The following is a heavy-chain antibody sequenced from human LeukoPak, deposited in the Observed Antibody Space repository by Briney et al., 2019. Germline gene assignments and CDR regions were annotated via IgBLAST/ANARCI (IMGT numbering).Heavy chain of an antibody. Sequence: GGSLRLSCAASGFTSSSYAMSWVGQAPGKGLEWVSGIGGGGGSTYYEDSVKGRFTISRDNSKNTLYLQMSSLRAEDTAVYYCAKDPGDIVVVTAIDYWGQGTLVTVSS. CDR2: IGGGGGST. J-gene: IGHJ4*02. CDR3: AKDPGDIVVVTAIDY. D-gene: IGHD2-21*02. CDR1: GFTSSSYA. V-gene: IGHV3-23*01.